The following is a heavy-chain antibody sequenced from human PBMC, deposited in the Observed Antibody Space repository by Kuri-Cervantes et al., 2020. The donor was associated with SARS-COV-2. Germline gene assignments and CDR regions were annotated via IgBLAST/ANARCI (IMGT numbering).Heavy chain of an antibody. V-gene: IGHV3-30-3*01. Sequence: LSLTCVASGFTFSSYAMHWVRQAPGKGLEWVAVILYDGSNKYYANSVKGRFTISRDNSKNTLYLQMNSLRAEDTAVYYCARQMMSSITIFGVVITRNWFDPWGQGTLVTVSS. J-gene: IGHJ5*02. D-gene: IGHD3-3*01. CDR2: ILYDGSNK. CDR1: GFTFSSYA. CDR3: ARQMMSSITIFGVVITRNWFDP.